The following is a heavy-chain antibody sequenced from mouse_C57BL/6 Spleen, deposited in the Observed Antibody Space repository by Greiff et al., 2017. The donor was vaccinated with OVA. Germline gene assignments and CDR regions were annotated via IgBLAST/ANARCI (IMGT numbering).Heavy chain of an antibody. CDR1: GYTFTSYW. J-gene: IGHJ4*01. CDR3: ERYYARAMDY. D-gene: IGHD1-1*01. CDR2: IHPNSGST. Sequence: QVQLQQPGAELVKPGASVKLSCKASGYTFTSYWMHWVKQRPGQGLEWIGMIHPNSGSTNYNEKFKSKATLTVDKSSSTAYMQLSSLTSEDSAVYYCERYYARAMDYWGQGTSVTVSS. V-gene: IGHV1-64*01.